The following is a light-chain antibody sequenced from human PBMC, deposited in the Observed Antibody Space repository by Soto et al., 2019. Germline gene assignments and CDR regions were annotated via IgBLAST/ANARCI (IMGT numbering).Light chain of an antibody. CDR3: QQRRNLLS. CDR2: DSS. J-gene: IGKJ4*01. Sequence: EIVLTQSPDTLTLSPGDRATLSCRASQSVDTFLSWYQQKPGQAPRLFIYDSSTRAAGIPDRFSGSGSGTDFTITISSLEPEDFAVYYCQQRRNLLSFGGGTKVEIK. V-gene: IGKV3-11*01. CDR1: QSVDTF.